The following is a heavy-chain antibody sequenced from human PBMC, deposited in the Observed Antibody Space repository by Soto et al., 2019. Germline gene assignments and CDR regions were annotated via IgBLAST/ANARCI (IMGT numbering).Heavy chain of an antibody. CDR2: INAGNGNT. D-gene: IGHD2-15*01. Sequence: QVQLVQSGAEVKKPGASVKVSCKASGYTFTSYAMHGVRQAPGQRLEWMGWINAGNGNTKYSQKFQGRVTTTRDTSASTADMELSSLRSEDTAVYFCARGPGGPDGPGDYWGQGTLVTVSS. CDR1: GYTFTSYA. J-gene: IGHJ4*02. V-gene: IGHV1-3*01. CDR3: ARGPGGPDGPGDY.